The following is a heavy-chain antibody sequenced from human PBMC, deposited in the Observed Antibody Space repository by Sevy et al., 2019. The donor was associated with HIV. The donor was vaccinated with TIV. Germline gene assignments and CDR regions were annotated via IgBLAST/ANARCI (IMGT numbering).Heavy chain of an antibody. D-gene: IGHD3-16*02. J-gene: IGHJ4*02. CDR3: TRVPPVMILFGGLIVGGHFDH. V-gene: IGHV3-15*07. CDR2: IKSQIDGATT. CDR1: GFTFFNAW. Sequence: GGSLRLSCAASGFTFFNAWMNWVRQAPGKGLEWVGRIKSQIDGATTDYAAPVEGRFTISRDDSRDTLYLQMNSLKAEDTAVYYCTRVPPVMILFGGLIVGGHFDHWGQGTLVTVSS.